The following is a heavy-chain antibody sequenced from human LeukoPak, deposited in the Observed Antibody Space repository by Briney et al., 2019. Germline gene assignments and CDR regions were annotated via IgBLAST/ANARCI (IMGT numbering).Heavy chain of an antibody. D-gene: IGHD3-10*01. CDR3: ARLIVWSYYGSGSYQTSYGMDV. CDR1: GGSISSGSYY. J-gene: IGHJ6*02. CDR2: IYYSGST. Sequence: PSETLSLTCTVSGGSISSGSYYWSWIRQPPGKGLEWIGYIYYSGSTNYNPSLKSRVTISVDTSKNQFSLKLSSVTAADTAVYYCARLIVWSYYGSGSYQTSYGMDVWGQGTTVTVSS. V-gene: IGHV4-61*01.